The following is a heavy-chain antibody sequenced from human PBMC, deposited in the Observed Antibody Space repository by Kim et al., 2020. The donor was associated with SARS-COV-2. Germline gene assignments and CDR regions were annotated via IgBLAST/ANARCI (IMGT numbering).Heavy chain of an antibody. CDR2: INHSGST. CDR1: GGSFSGYY. J-gene: IGHJ6*02. Sequence: SETLSLTCAVYGGSFSGYYWSWIRQPPGKGLEWIGEINHSGSTNYNPSLKSRVTISVDTSKNQFSLKLSSVTAADTAVYYCARGDTDDYYYYGMDVWGQG. V-gene: IGHV4-34*01. CDR3: ARGDTDDYYYYGMDV.